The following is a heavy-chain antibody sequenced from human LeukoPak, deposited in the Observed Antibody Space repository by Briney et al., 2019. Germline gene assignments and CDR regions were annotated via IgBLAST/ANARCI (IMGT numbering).Heavy chain of an antibody. CDR3: ARDGSVSSGYPNY. Sequence: ASVKVSCKASGYTFTSYDINWVRQATGQGLEWMGWMSPNSGNTGYAQKFQGRVTMTRNTFINTAYMELRSLRSDDTAVYYCARDGSVSSGYPNYWGQGTLVTVSS. D-gene: IGHD3-22*01. CDR1: GYTFTSYD. J-gene: IGHJ4*02. V-gene: IGHV1-8*01. CDR2: MSPNSGNT.